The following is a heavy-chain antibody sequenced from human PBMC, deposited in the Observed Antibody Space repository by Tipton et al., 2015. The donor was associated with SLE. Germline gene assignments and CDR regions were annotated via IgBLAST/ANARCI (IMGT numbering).Heavy chain of an antibody. J-gene: IGHJ4*02. CDR2: IRSKAYGGTT. CDR1: GFTFGDYA. V-gene: IGHV3-49*04. Sequence: SLRLSCTASGFTFGDYAMSWVRQAPGKGLEWVGFIRSKAYGGTTEYAASVKGRFTISRDDSKSIAYLQMNSLKTEDTAVYYCTRQALGGCFDYWGQGTLVTVSS. CDR3: TRQALGGCFDY.